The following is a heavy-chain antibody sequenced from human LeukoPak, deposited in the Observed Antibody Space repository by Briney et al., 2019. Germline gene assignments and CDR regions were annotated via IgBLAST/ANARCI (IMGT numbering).Heavy chain of an antibody. CDR2: INPNSGDT. D-gene: IGHD6-25*01. J-gene: IGHJ4*02. CDR1: GYPFTGYY. V-gene: IGHV1-2*02. Sequence: ASVKVSCKASGYPFTGYYMHWVRQAPGRGLDWMGWINPNSGDTNYAQKFHGRVTMTSDTSINTAYMELSRLTSDDTAVYHCARVADGYYFDYWGQGTLVTVSS. CDR3: ARVADGYYFDY.